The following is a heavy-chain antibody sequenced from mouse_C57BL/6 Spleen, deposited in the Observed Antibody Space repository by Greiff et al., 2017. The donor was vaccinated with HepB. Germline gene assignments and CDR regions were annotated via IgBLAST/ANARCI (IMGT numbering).Heavy chain of an antibody. CDR2: IRNKANGYTT. V-gene: IGHV7-4*01. D-gene: IGHD1-1*01. CDR3: AKAVSSGSSYTGFAY. Sequence: EVKLMESGGGLVQPGASLRLSCAASGFTFNDYQMSWVRQAPGKAPEWLALIRNKANGYTTEYTASVKGRFTISRDNSQNILYLQMNTLRAEDSATYYCAKAVSSGSSYTGFAYWGKGTLVTVSA. J-gene: IGHJ3*01. CDR1: GFTFNDYQ.